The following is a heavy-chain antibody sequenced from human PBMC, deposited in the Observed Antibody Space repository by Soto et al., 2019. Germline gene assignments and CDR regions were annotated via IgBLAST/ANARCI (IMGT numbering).Heavy chain of an antibody. J-gene: IGHJ6*02. CDR1: GGSFSGYY. CDR3: ASSGIAVAGTGELNYYYGMDV. V-gene: IGHV4-34*01. Sequence: PSEPLSLTCAVYGGSFSGYYWSWIRQPPGKGLEWIGEINHSGSTNYNPSLKSRVTISVDTSKNQFSLKLSSVTAADTAVYYCASSGIAVAGTGELNYYYGMDVWGQGTTVTVSS. D-gene: IGHD6-19*01. CDR2: INHSGST.